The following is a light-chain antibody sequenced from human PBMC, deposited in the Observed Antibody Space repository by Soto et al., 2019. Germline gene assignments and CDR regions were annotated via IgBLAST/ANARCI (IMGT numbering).Light chain of an antibody. CDR2: EVT. CDR3: NPYRFNNTWV. Sequence: QSVLTQPASVSGSPGQSITISCTGTSNDVGAYNYVSWYRQHPGKAPKLMIYEVTYRPSGVSDRFSGSRSGNTASLTISGLQAEDEADYYCNPYRFNNTWVFGGGTKLTVL. V-gene: IGLV2-14*01. J-gene: IGLJ3*02. CDR1: SNDVGAYNY.